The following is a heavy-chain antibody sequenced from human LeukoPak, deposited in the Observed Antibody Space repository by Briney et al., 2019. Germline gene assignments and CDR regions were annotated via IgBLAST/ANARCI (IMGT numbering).Heavy chain of an antibody. Sequence: GESLKISCKTSGYNFPIFWIGWMRQMPGKGLEWMGIFYPADSDTRYSPSFQGQVSISADKSTSTAYLQWNSLKASDSAIYYCARGRTWFDHWGPGTQVTVSS. D-gene: IGHD1-26*01. J-gene: IGHJ5*02. CDR2: FYPADSDT. CDR1: GYNFPIFW. V-gene: IGHV5-51*01. CDR3: ARGRTWFDH.